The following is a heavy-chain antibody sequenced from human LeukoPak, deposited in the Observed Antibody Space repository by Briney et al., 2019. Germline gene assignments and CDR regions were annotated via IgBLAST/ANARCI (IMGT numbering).Heavy chain of an antibody. CDR3: AKISYCSGGSCYSENFNYYYGMDV. V-gene: IGHV3-23*01. Sequence: GGSLRLSCAVSGITLSNYGMSWVRQAPGKGLEWVAGISGSGGGTNYADSVKGRFTISRDNSKNTLYLQMNSLRAEDTAVYYCAKISYCSGGSCYSENFNYYYGMDVWGQGTTVTVSS. D-gene: IGHD2-15*01. CDR1: GITLSNYG. J-gene: IGHJ6*02. CDR2: ISGSGGGT.